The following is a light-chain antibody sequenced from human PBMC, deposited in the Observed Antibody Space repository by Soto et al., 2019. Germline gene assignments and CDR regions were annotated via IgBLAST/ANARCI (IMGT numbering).Light chain of an antibody. CDR3: QQYGSSPYT. V-gene: IGKV3-20*01. Sequence: EIVLTKSPGTLSLSPGERATLSCRASQSVRSTYLAWFQQKPGQAPRLLISGASSRATGITDRFSGSGSGTDFTLTISRLEPEDFAVYYCQQYGSSPYTVGQGTKLEIK. CDR2: GAS. CDR1: QSVRSTY. J-gene: IGKJ2*01.